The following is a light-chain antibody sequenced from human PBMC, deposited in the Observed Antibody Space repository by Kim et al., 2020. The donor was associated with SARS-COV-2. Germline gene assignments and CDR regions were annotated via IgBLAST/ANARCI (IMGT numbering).Light chain of an antibody. V-gene: IGLV3-21*04. CDR1: HMWTKP. Sequence: QPTSVSVTPGKTANISCEANHMWTKPVHWYQQKPGRAPILLVFYNSDRFSVSNTGNTATLTITRVGAGDEAYYYCQVWDRDNDHSVFGGGTQLTVL. J-gene: IGLJ3*02. CDR2: YNS. CDR3: QVWDRDNDHSV.